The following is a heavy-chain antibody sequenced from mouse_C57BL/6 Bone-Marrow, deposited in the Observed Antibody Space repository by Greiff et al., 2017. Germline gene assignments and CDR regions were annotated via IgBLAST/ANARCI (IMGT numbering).Heavy chain of an antibody. CDR1: GYSFTDYN. Sequence: EVQVVESGPELVKPGASVKISCKASGYSFTDYNMNWVKQSNGKSLEWIGGINPNYGTTSYNQKFMGKATLTVDQSSSTASMQLNSLTSEDSAVYYCARENYYGSRGNFDVWGTGTTVTVSS. D-gene: IGHD1-1*01. CDR2: INPNYGTT. V-gene: IGHV1-39*01. CDR3: ARENYYGSRGNFDV. J-gene: IGHJ1*03.